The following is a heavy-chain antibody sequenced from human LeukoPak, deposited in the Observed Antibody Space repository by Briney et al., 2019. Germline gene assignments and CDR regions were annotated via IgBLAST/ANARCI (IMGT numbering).Heavy chain of an antibody. CDR2: ISAYNGNT. V-gene: IGHV1-18*01. CDR1: GYTFTSYG. CDR3: ARGTYGDYEVHDY. J-gene: IGHJ4*02. Sequence: ASVKVSCKASGYTFTSYGISWVRQAPGQGLEWMGWISAYNGNTNYAQKFQGRVTITADKSTSTAYMELSSLRSEDTAVYYCARGTYGDYEVHDYWGQGTLVTVSS. D-gene: IGHD4-17*01.